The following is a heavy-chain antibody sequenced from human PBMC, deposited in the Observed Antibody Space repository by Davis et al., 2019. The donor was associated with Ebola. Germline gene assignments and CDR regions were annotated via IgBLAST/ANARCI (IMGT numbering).Heavy chain of an antibody. CDR1: GFTFADYA. D-gene: IGHD5-18*01. Sequence: GGSLRLSCAASGFTFADYAMHWVRQAPGKGLAWVAVISYDGSNKYYADSVKGRFTISRDNSKNTLYLQMNSLRAEDTAVYYCARETANDAFDIWGQGTMVTVSS. CDR3: ARETANDAFDI. V-gene: IGHV3-30*03. J-gene: IGHJ3*02. CDR2: ISYDGSNK.